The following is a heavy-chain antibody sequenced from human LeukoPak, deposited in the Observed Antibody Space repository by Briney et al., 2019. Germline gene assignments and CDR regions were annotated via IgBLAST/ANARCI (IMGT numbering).Heavy chain of an antibody. CDR3: AREGTMVRGVPSWFDP. D-gene: IGHD3-10*01. Sequence: KAGGSQRLSCAASGFTFSSYSMNWVRQAPGKGLEWVSSISSSSSYIYYADSVKGRFTISRDNAKNSLYLQMNSLRAEDTAVYYCAREGTMVRGVPSWFDPWGQGTLVTVSS. J-gene: IGHJ5*02. CDR2: ISSSSSYI. CDR1: GFTFSSYS. V-gene: IGHV3-21*01.